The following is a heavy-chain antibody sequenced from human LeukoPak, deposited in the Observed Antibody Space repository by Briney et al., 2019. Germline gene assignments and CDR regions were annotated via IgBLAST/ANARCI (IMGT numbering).Heavy chain of an antibody. Sequence: ESLKISCKGSGYNFITYWIGWVRQMPGKGLEWMGIIYPGDSDTRYSPSFQGQVTISADKSISTAYLQWSSLKASDTAMYYCARQQQFCSGGNCYSLNAFDLWGQGTVVTVSS. D-gene: IGHD2-15*01. V-gene: IGHV5-51*01. J-gene: IGHJ3*01. CDR3: ARQQQFCSGGNCYSLNAFDL. CDR2: IYPGDSDT. CDR1: GYNFITYW.